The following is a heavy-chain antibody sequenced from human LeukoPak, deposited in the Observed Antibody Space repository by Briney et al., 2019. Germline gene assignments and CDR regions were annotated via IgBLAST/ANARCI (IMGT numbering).Heavy chain of an antibody. CDR1: GFTFSSYA. CDR2: ISFDGSDK. Sequence: GGSLRLSCAASGFTFSSYAMHWVRQAPGKGLGWVAVISFDGSDKYYADSVKGRFTISRDNSKNTLYLQMNSLRAEDTAVYYCARGVEGYSFFDYWGQGALVTVSS. CDR3: ARGVEGYSFFDY. V-gene: IGHV3-30*04. D-gene: IGHD5-18*01. J-gene: IGHJ4*02.